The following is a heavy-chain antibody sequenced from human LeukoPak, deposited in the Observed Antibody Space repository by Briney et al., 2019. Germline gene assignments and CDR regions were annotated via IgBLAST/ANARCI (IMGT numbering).Heavy chain of an antibody. CDR2: IESGGTRT. CDR3: VRGGHRLDIETSHYYYGLDV. J-gene: IGHJ6*02. D-gene: IGHD2-2*03. V-gene: IGHV3-74*03. CDR1: GITLSDYW. Sequence: GGSLRLSCAASGITLSDYWMYWVRQGPGKGLVHVSRIESGGTRTTYADSVKGRFTISRDNAKNTMYLQMNSLRAEDTAVYYCVRGGHRLDIETSHYYYGLDVWGQGTTVTVSS.